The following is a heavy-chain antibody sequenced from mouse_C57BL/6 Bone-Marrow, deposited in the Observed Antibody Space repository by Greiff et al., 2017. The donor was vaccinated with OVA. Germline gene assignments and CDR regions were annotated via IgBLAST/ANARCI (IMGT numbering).Heavy chain of an antibody. CDR2: IWRGGST. D-gene: IGHD1-1*01. CDR3: AKNYYGNLYAMDY. V-gene: IGHV2-5*01. Sequence: VQLQQSGPGLVQPSQSLSITCTVSGFSLTSYGVHWVRQSPGKGLEWLGVIWRGGSTDYNAAFMSRLSITKDNSKSQVFFKMNSLQADDTAIYYCAKNYYGNLYAMDYWGQGTSVTVSS. CDR1: GFSLTSYG. J-gene: IGHJ4*01.